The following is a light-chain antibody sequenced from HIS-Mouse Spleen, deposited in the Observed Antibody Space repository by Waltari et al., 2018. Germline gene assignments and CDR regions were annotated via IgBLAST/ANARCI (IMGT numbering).Light chain of an antibody. V-gene: IGKV1-39*01. J-gene: IGKJ1*01. CDR3: QQSYSTPT. Sequence: DIQMTQSPSSLSASVGDRVTITCRASQSISSYLNWYQQKPGKAPKLLIYAASSLQSGVPSRFSGSVSGTDFTLTISSLQPEDFATYYCQQSYSTPTFGQGTKVEIK. CDR1: QSISSY. CDR2: AAS.